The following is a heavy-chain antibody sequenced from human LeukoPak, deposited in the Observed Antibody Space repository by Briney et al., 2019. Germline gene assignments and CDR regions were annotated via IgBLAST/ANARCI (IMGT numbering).Heavy chain of an antibody. CDR2: IYSGGST. CDR1: GFTVSSNY. CDR3: ARAGYGSGAEFDY. J-gene: IGHJ4*02. Sequence: GGSLRLSCAASGFTVSSNYMSWVRQAPGKGLEWVSVIYSGGSTYYADSVKGRFTISRDNSKNTLYLQMNSLRAEDTAVYYCARAGYGSGAEFDYWGQGTLVTVSS. V-gene: IGHV3-53*01. D-gene: IGHD3-10*01.